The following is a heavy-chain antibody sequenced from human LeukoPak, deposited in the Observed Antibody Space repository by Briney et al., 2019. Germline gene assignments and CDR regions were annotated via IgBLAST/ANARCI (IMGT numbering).Heavy chain of an antibody. CDR3: VKAPLWLDGDIYYRYLDF. D-gene: IGHD3-10*01. CDR1: GFFFDKFI. V-gene: IGHV3-23*01. Sequence: GGSLRLSCAGSGFFFDKFIMAWVRQAPGKGLEWVSLVSAGGTMTHYADSVKGRFTISRDNSGNTVHLNMAGLRVEDTAVYYCVKAPLWLDGDIYYRYLDFWGQGTPVTVSS. J-gene: IGHJ4*02. CDR2: VSAGGTMT.